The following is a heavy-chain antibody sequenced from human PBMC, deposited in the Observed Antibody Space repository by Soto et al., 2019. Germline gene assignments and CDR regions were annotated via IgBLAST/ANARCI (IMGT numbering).Heavy chain of an antibody. J-gene: IGHJ4*02. Sequence: GGSLRLSCAASGFTFSSYAMSWVRQAPGKGLEWVSAISGSGGSTYYADSVKGRLTISRDNSKNTLYLQMNSLRAEDTAVYYCAKAPPRVVVVSPAWFDYWGQGTLVTVSS. CDR2: ISGSGGST. D-gene: IGHD3-22*01. CDR3: AKAPPRVVVVSPAWFDY. V-gene: IGHV3-23*01. CDR1: GFTFSSYA.